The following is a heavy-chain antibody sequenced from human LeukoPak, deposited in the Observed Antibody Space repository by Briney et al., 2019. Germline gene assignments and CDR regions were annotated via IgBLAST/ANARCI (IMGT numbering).Heavy chain of an antibody. CDR2: IYYSGST. Sequence: SETLSLTCTVSGGSISSYYWSWIRQPPGKGLEWIGYIYYSGSTNYNPSLKSRVTISVDTSKSQFSLKLSSVTAADTAVYYCARGGSYRSFDYWGQGTLVTVSS. J-gene: IGHJ4*02. V-gene: IGHV4-59*01. CDR3: ARGGSYRSFDY. D-gene: IGHD3-16*02. CDR1: GGSISSYY.